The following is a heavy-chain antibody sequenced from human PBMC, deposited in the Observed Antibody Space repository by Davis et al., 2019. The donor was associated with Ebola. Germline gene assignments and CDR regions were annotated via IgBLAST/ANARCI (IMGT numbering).Heavy chain of an antibody. D-gene: IGHD1-1*01. CDR1: GFNFSDYY. CDR3: ARGRQTFDP. J-gene: IGHJ5*02. V-gene: IGHV3-11*04. CDR2: ISRSGSTI. Sequence: GESLKISCAASGFNFSDYYMSWIRQAPGKGLEWISYISRSGSTINYADSVKGRFTISRDNAKNSLYLQMSSLRAEDTAVYYCARGRQTFDPWGQGILVTVS.